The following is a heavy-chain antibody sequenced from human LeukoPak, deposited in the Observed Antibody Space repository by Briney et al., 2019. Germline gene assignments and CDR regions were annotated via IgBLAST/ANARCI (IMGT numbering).Heavy chain of an antibody. J-gene: IGHJ4*02. V-gene: IGHV3-48*04. Sequence: PGGSLRLSCAASGFTFSSYSMNWVRQAPGKGLEWVSYISSSSSTIYYADSVKGRFTISRDNAKNSLYLQMNSLRAEDTAVYYCTTAHPKGGLAAAGSNDYWGQGTLVTVSS. CDR3: TTAHPKGGLAAAGSNDY. CDR2: ISSSSSTI. CDR1: GFTFSSYS. D-gene: IGHD6-13*01.